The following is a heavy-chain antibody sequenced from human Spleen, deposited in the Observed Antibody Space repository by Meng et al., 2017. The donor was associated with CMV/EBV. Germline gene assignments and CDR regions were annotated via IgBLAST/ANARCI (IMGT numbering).Heavy chain of an antibody. V-gene: IGHV3-7*01. J-gene: IGHJ6*02. CDR2: IRQDGSEI. Sequence: GESLKISCAASGFTFRSFWMSWVRQAPGTGLEWVANIRQDGSEIHYVDPVKGRFTISRDNAKNSLFLQMNSLRAEDTAVYFCAREPGGNSEHYYGMDVWGQGTTVTVSS. CDR3: AREPGGNSEHYYGMDV. CDR1: GFTFRSFW. D-gene: IGHD4-23*01.